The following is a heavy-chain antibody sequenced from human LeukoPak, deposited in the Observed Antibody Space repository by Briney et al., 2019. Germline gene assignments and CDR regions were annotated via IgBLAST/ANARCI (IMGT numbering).Heavy chain of an antibody. D-gene: IGHD3-3*01. Sequence: GGSLRLSCAASGFTFSSYGMSWVRQAPGKGLEWVSHIGVGGDTDFADSVKGRFTISSDNSKKTLYLQMNSLTADDTALYYCAKDLHDSWAVDYWGPGILVTVSS. CDR2: IGVGGDT. CDR1: GFTFSSYG. CDR3: AKDLHDSWAVDY. J-gene: IGHJ4*02. V-gene: IGHV3-23*01.